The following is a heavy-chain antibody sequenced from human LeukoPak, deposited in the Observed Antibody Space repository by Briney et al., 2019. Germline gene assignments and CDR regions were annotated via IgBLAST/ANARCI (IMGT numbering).Heavy chain of an antibody. CDR1: GGTFSSYA. CDR3: ASPGKLGYCSSTSCFDY. V-gene: IGHV1-69*13. D-gene: IGHD2-2*01. Sequence: SVKVSCKASGGTFSSYAISWVRQAPGQGLEWMGGIIPIFGTANYAQKFQSRVTITADESTSTAYMELSSLRSEDTAVYYCASPGKLGYCSSTSCFDYWGQGTLVTVSS. CDR2: IIPIFGTA. J-gene: IGHJ4*02.